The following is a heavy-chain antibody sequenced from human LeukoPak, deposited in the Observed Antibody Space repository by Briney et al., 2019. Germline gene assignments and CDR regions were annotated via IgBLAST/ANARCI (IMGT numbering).Heavy chain of an antibody. CDR1: GYTFTTFG. D-gene: IGHD6-13*01. CDR2: ISGNNDDT. J-gene: IGHJ4*02. Sequence: GASVKVSCKASGYTFTTFGISWVRQAPGQGLEWMGWISGNNDDTNYAQNLQGRVTMTTDTSTKTAYMEVRSLGSDDTAVYYCARDPTIAAAGPGYWGQGTLVTVSS. CDR3: ARDPTIAAAGPGY. V-gene: IGHV1-18*01.